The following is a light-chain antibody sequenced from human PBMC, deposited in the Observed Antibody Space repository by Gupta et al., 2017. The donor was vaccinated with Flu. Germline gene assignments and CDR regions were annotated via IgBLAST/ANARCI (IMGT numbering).Light chain of an antibody. Sequence: ALLFAPTEDRGTSSWRSRQGISSYLAWYQQKPGKAPRLLIYGASSRATGIPARFSGSGSGTDFTLTISCLQTEDFAVYYCQQYDSSPRKTFGQGTKVEIK. CDR1: QGISSY. J-gene: IGKJ1*01. CDR2: GAS. CDR3: QQYDSSPRKT. V-gene: IGKV1D-8*01.